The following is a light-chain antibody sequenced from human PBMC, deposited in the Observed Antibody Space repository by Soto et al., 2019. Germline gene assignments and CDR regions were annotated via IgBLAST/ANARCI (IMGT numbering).Light chain of an antibody. CDR2: GAS. CDR1: QSVSSNY. J-gene: IGKJ2*02. Sequence: IVLTQSPGTLSVAPGEGATLSCRASQSVSSNYLAWYQQRPGQAPRLLIYGASSRLTGIPDRFSGSGSGTDFTITISRLEPEDFAVYYCQQYGSSPRTFGQGTKLEIK. CDR3: QQYGSSPRT. V-gene: IGKV3-20*01.